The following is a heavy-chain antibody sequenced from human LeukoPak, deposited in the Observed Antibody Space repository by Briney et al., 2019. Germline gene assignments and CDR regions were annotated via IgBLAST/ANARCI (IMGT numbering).Heavy chain of an antibody. CDR1: GFTVNSYA. V-gene: IGHV3-23*01. CDR3: AKGGRRHYGDYVAF. J-gene: IGHJ4*02. D-gene: IGHD4-17*01. Sequence: GGSLRLSCDASGFTVNSYAMNWVRQAPGKGLEWVSVISASGDNTYYADSVKGRFTISRDDSKNTVYLQMNSLRADDTAVYHCAKGGRRHYGDYVAFWCQGTLVTVSS. CDR2: ISASGDNT.